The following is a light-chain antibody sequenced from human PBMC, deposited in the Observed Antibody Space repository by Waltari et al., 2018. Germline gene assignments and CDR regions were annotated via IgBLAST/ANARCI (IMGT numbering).Light chain of an antibody. CDR2: WAS. CDR3: QNYNSAPYT. Sequence: DIVMTQSPDSLAVSLGERATINCKSSQSVLFSLNNKNYLAWYQQKPGPPPKLLIYWASTRESGVPDRFSGSESGTDFNLTISSLQPEDVATYYCQNYNSAPYTFGQGTKLEIK. J-gene: IGKJ2*01. V-gene: IGKV4-1*01. CDR1: QSVLFSLNNKNY.